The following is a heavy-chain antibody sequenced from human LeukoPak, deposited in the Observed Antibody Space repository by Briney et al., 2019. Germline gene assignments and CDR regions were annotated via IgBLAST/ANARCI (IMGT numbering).Heavy chain of an antibody. V-gene: IGHV4-39*07. J-gene: IGHJ6*02. CDR3: ARVDSSWYPYYYYGMDV. Sequence: PSQTLSLTCTVSGGSISSSSYYWGWIRQPPGKGLEWIGTIYYSGSTYYNPSLKSRVTISVDTSKNQFSLKLSSVTAADTAVYYCARVDSSWYPYYYYGMDVWGQGTTVTVSS. D-gene: IGHD6-13*01. CDR2: IYYSGST. CDR1: GGSISSSSYY.